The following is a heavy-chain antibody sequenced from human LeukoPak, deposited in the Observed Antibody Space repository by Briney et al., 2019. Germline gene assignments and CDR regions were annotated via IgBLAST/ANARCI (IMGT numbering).Heavy chain of an antibody. CDR2: IYHSGST. Sequence: SETLSLTCTVSGYSISSGYYWGWIRQPPGKGLEWIGSIYHSGSTYYNLSLKSRVTISVDTSKNQFSLKLSSVTAADTAVYYCARSMVRGVIDNWFDPWGQGTLVTVSS. J-gene: IGHJ5*02. CDR1: GYSISSGYY. CDR3: ARSMVRGVIDNWFDP. V-gene: IGHV4-38-2*02. D-gene: IGHD3-10*01.